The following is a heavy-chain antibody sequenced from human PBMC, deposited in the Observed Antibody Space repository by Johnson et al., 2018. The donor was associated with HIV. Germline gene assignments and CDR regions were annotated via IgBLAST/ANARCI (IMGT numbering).Heavy chain of an antibody. V-gene: IGHV3-74*02. CDR1: GFTFSSYW. Sequence: EMQLVESGGGLVQPGGSLRLSCAASGFTFSSYWMHWVRQVPGKGLVWVSGINSDGVDTGYADSLKGRFTISRDNAKTTLYRQMNSLGAEDTAVYYCARVEWELDDFDIWGQGTMVTVSS. CDR3: ARVEWELDDFDI. J-gene: IGHJ3*02. D-gene: IGHD1-26*01. CDR2: INSDGVDT.